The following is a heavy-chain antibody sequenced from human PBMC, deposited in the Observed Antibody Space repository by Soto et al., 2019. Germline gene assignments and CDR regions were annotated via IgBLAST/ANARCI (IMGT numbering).Heavy chain of an antibody. CDR3: ARVPSSSEGMDV. CDR2: IGTAGDT. J-gene: IGHJ6*02. D-gene: IGHD6-6*01. V-gene: IGHV3-13*01. CDR1: GFTFSSYD. Sequence: EVQLVESGGGLVQPGGSLRLSCAASGFTFSSYDMHWVRQATGKGLEWVSAIGTAGDTYYPGSVKGRFTICRENAKNSLYLQMNSLRAEDTAVYYCARVPSSSEGMDVWGQGTTVTVSS.